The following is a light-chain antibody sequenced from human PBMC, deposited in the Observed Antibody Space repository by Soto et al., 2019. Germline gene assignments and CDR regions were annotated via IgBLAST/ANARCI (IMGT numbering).Light chain of an antibody. CDR2: KAS. Sequence: DIQMTQSPSTLSGSVGYRVTITCRASQTISSWLAWYQQKPGKAPKIMIYKASTLKSGVPSRFRGSGSGTEFTLTISSLKPDDFETYYCQHYNSYSEAFGQGTKVDIK. CDR3: QHYNSYSEA. V-gene: IGKV1-5*03. J-gene: IGKJ1*01. CDR1: QTISSW.